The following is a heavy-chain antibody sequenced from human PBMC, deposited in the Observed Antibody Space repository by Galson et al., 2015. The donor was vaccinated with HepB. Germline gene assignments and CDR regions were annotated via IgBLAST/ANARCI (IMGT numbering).Heavy chain of an antibody. V-gene: IGHV4-30-2*01. CDR2: VYPSGSP. J-gene: IGHJ4*02. CDR3: APKGGAYGDYDY. CDR1: GGSISSGSHS. D-gene: IGHD4-17*01. Sequence: TLSLTCAVSGGSISSGSHSWNWLRQPPGKGLEWIGYVYPSGSPYYNPSLKSRVTISLDRSKNQFALKLTSVTAADTAIYYCAPKGGAYGDYDYWGQGTLVTVSS.